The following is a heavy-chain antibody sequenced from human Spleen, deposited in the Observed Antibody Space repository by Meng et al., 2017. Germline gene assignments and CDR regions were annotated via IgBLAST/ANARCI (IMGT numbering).Heavy chain of an antibody. CDR2: IYPGDSDT. D-gene: IGHD5-12*01. J-gene: IGHJ6*02. V-gene: IGHV5-51*01. CDR3: ARLVQWLTYGMDV. CDR1: GYSFTSYW. Sequence: GESLKISCKGSGYSFTSYWIGWVRQMPGKGLEWMGIIYPGDSDTRYSPSFQGQVTISADKSISTAYLQWSRLKASDTAMYYCARLVQWLTYGMDVWGQGTTVTVSS.